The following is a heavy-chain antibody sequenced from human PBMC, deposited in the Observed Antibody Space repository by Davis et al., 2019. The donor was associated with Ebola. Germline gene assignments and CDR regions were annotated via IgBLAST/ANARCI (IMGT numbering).Heavy chain of an antibody. CDR1: GFTFSSYS. J-gene: IGHJ4*02. Sequence: GGSLRLSCAASGFTFSSYSMNWVRQAPGKGLEWVSSISSSSSYIYYADSVKGRFTISRDNAKNSLYLQMNSLRDEDTAVYYCATWELSSSWHYFDYWGQGTLVTVSS. CDR3: ATWELSSSWHYFDY. V-gene: IGHV3-21*01. CDR2: ISSSSSYI. D-gene: IGHD6-13*01.